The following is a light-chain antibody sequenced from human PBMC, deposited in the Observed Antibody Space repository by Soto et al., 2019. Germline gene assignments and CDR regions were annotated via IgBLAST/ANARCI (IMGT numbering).Light chain of an antibody. CDR1: QSISSY. Sequence: DIQMTQSPSSLSASVGDRVTITCRASQSISSYLNWYQQKPGKAPKLLIYAASSLQSGVPSRFSGSGSGTDFTLTISSLQPEDFATYYCQQSYSTPRALTFGGGTKVDI. V-gene: IGKV1-39*01. CDR3: QQSYSTPRALT. CDR2: AAS. J-gene: IGKJ4*01.